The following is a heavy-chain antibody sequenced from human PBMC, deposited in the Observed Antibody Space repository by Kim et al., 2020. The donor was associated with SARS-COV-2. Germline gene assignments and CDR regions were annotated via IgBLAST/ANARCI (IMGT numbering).Heavy chain of an antibody. D-gene: IGHD3-10*01. CDR2: ISGSGGST. CDR3: AKSGPVLYYYGSGSYLSYFDY. V-gene: IGHV3-23*01. Sequence: GGSLRLSCAASGFTFSSYAMSWVRQAPGKGLEWVSAISGSGGSTYYADSVKGRFTISRDNSKNTLYLQMNSLRAEDTAVYYCAKSGPVLYYYGSGSYLSYFDYWGQGPLVTVSS. CDR1: GFTFSSYA. J-gene: IGHJ4*02.